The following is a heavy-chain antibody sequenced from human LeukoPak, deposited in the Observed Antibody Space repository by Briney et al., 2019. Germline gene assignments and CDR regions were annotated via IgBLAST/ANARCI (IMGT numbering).Heavy chain of an antibody. CDR1: GGTFISYA. CDR2: IIPIFGTA. Sequence: GASVKVSCKASGGTFISYAISWVRQAPGQGLEWMGGIIPIFGTASYAQKFQGRVTITAGESTSTAYMELSSLRSEDTAVYYCARGTTMVTNYFDYWGQGTLVTVSS. D-gene: IGHD5-18*01. J-gene: IGHJ4*02. CDR3: ARGTTMVTNYFDY. V-gene: IGHV1-69*13.